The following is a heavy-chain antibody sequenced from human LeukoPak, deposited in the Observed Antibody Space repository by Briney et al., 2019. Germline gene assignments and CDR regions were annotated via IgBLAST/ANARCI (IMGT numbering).Heavy chain of an antibody. CDR3: ARVMGYYDSSGYWVYYFDY. J-gene: IGHJ4*02. D-gene: IGHD3-22*01. V-gene: IGHV3-66*01. Sequence: GGSLRLSCAASGFTVSSNYMSWVRQAPGKGLKWVSVIYSGGSTYYADSVKGRFTISRDNSKNTLYLQMNSLGAEDTAVYYCARVMGYYDSSGYWVYYFDYWGQGTLVTVSS. CDR2: IYSGGST. CDR1: GFTVSSNY.